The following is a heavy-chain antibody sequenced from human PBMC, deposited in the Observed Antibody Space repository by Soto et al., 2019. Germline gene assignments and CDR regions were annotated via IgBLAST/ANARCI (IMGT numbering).Heavy chain of an antibody. D-gene: IGHD3-10*01. Sequence: SVKVSCKASGGTFSSYAISWVRQAPGQGLEWMGGIIPIFGTANYAQKFQGRVTITADKSTSTAYMELSSLRSEDTAVYYCARDGRVLGFGELKDNYYYGMDVWGQGTTVTVSS. CDR3: ARDGRVLGFGELKDNYYYGMDV. CDR1: GGTFSSYA. V-gene: IGHV1-69*06. CDR2: IIPIFGTA. J-gene: IGHJ6*02.